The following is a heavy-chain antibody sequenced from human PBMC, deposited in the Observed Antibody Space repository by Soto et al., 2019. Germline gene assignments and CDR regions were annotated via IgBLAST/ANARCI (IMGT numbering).Heavy chain of an antibody. CDR1: GFTFSSYA. D-gene: IGHD2-8*01. CDR3: ASSGGYCTDGVCSNLF. J-gene: IGHJ4*02. V-gene: IGHV3-23*01. CDR2: ISSSGGST. Sequence: EVQLLESGGGLVQPGGSLRLSCAASGFTFSSYAMSWVRQAPGKGLEWVSGISSSGGSTYYADSVKGRFTISRDNSKNTLYLQMNSLRAEDTAVYYCASSGGYCTDGVCSNLFWGQGTLVTVSS.